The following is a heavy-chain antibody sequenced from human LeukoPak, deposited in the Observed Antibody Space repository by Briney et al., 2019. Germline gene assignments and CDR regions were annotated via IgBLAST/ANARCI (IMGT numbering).Heavy chain of an antibody. Sequence: GGSLRLSCAASGFTFSSYAMSWVRQAPGKGLEWVSAISGSGGSTYYADSVKGRFTISRDNSKNTLYLQMNSLRAEDTAVYYCAGSRVELFEGWFDYWGQGTLVTVSS. D-gene: IGHD1-26*01. V-gene: IGHV3-23*01. CDR2: ISGSGGST. CDR3: AGSRVELFEGWFDY. J-gene: IGHJ4*02. CDR1: GFTFSSYA.